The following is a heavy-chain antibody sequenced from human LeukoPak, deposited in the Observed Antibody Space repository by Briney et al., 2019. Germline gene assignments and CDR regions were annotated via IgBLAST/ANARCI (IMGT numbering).Heavy chain of an antibody. CDR3: ARDMVSYSGSYSLDY. CDR1: GGSFSGYY. J-gene: IGHJ4*02. CDR2: INHSGST. V-gene: IGHV4-34*01. D-gene: IGHD1-26*01. Sequence: SETLSLTCAVYGGSFSGYYWSWIRQPPGKGLEWIGEINHSGSTNYNPSLKSRVTISVDTSKNQFSLKLSSVTAADTAVYYCARDMVSYSGSYSLDYWGQGIPGHRLL.